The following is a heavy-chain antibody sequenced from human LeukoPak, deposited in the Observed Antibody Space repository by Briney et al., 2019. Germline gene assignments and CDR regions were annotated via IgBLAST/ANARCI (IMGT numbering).Heavy chain of an antibody. V-gene: IGHV4-59*08. CDR1: GGSISSYF. CDR3: ARCLLDAFDT. Sequence: SETLSLTCSVSGGSISSYFWSWIRRPPGKGLEWIGYIYYSGSTNYNPSLKSRVTISIDTSKNQFSLKLSSVTAADTAVYYCARCLLDAFDTWGQGTMVTVSS. J-gene: IGHJ3*02. D-gene: IGHD5/OR15-5a*01. CDR2: IYYSGST.